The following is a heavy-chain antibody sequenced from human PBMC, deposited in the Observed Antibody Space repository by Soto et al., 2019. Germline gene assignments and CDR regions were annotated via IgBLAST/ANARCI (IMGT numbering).Heavy chain of an antibody. CDR1: GFTFSSYG. CDR2: ISYDGSNK. V-gene: IGHV3-30*18. Sequence: GGSLRLSCAASGFTFSSYGMHWVRQAPGKGLEWVAVISYDGSNKYYADSVKGRFTISRDNSKNTLYLQMNSLRAEDTAVYYCAKAPSGSFYYGMDVWGQGTTVTVSS. CDR3: AKAPSGSFYYGMDV. D-gene: IGHD1-26*01. J-gene: IGHJ6*02.